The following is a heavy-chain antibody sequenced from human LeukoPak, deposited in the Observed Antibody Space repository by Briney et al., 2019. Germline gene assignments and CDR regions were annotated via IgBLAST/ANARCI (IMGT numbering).Heavy chain of an antibody. J-gene: IGHJ6*03. V-gene: IGHV1-2*02. CDR3: ARDPNWNYVGAYYYYYMDV. CDR1: GYTFTGYY. Sequence: GASVKVSCKASGYTFTGYYMHWVRQAPGQGLEWMGWINPNSGGTNYAQKFQGRVTMTRDTSISTAYMELSRLRSDDTAVYYCARDPNWNYVGAYYYYYMDVWGKGTTVTVSS. CDR2: INPNSGGT. D-gene: IGHD1-7*01.